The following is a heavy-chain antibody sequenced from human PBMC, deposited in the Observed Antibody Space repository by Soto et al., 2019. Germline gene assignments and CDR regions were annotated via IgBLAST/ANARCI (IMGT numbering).Heavy chain of an antibody. Sequence: PGGSLRLSCAASGFTFSSYDMHWVRQATGKGLEWVSAIGTAGDTYYPGSVKGRFTISRENAKNSLYLQMNSLRAEDTAVYYCARGPPGSTNYYYYGMDVWGQGTTVTVSS. CDR2: IGTAGDT. CDR1: GFTFSSYD. CDR3: ARGPPGSTNYYYYGMDV. J-gene: IGHJ6*02. D-gene: IGHD3-10*01. V-gene: IGHV3-13*01.